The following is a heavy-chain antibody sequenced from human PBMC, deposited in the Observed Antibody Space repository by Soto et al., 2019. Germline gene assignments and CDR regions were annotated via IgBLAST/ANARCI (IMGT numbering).Heavy chain of an antibody. V-gene: IGHV4-30-4*01. Sequence: QVQLQESGPGLVKPSQTLSLTCTVSGGSISSGNYYWSWIRQPPGKGLEWIGFISYSGSTYYSTSPKGRVTMSAGTSKGEFSLNLMFVTAAYTAVYYCATMGTPATGLYFFDSRGQGSLVTVSS. J-gene: IGHJ4*02. CDR2: ISYSGST. CDR3: ATMGTPATGLYFFDS. D-gene: IGHD2-15*01. CDR1: GGSISSGNYY.